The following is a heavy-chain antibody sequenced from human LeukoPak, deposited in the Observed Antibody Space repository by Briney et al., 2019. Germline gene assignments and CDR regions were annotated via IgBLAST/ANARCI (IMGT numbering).Heavy chain of an antibody. CDR1: GFTVSSNY. V-gene: IGHV3-53*01. Sequence: PGGSLRLSCAASGFTVSSNYMSWVRQGPGKGLECVSVISNDGDTYYADSVKGRFTISRDTSKNTVSLQMNSLRAEDTAVYYCARRAGGYSHPYDYWGQGILVTVSS. J-gene: IGHJ4*02. D-gene: IGHD4-23*01. CDR2: ISNDGDT. CDR3: ARRAGGYSHPYDY.